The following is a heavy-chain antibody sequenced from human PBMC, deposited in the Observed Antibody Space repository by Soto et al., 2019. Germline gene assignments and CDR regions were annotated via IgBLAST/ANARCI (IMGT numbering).Heavy chain of an antibody. Sequence: QITLKESGPTQVKPTQTLTLTCSFSGFSLNTDGEGVGWVSQPPGEALEWLALIYWDDDERYSPSLKTRLTTTKDPSKNQVVLIMTNMDPVDTATYYCAHSRNLITEDAQVGDFDYWGQGTLVTVSS. CDR3: AHSRNLITEDAQVGDFDY. CDR2: IYWDDDE. J-gene: IGHJ4*02. D-gene: IGHD3-10*01. CDR1: GFSLNTDGEG. V-gene: IGHV2-5*02.